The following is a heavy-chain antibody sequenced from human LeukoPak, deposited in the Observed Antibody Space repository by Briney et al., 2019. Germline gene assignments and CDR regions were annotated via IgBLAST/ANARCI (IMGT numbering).Heavy chain of an antibody. V-gene: IGHV1-18*01. CDR1: GYTFTSYG. CDR3: ARGGRRIAAAGNHNWFDP. Sequence: ASVKVSCKASGYTFTSYGISWVRQAPGQGLEWMGWISAYNGNTNYAQKLQGRVTMTTDTSTSTAYMALRSLRSDDTAVYYCARGGRRIAAAGNHNWFDPWGQGTLVTVSS. CDR2: ISAYNGNT. J-gene: IGHJ5*02. D-gene: IGHD6-13*01.